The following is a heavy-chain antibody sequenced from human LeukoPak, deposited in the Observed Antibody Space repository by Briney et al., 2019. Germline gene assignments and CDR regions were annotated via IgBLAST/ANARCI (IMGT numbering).Heavy chain of an antibody. CDR3: ARERSYCSGGSCYGEGGMDV. D-gene: IGHD2-15*01. J-gene: IGHJ6*02. CDR1: GFTFSSYG. Sequence: GGSLRLSCAASGFTFSSYGMHWVRQAPGKGLEWVAVIWYDGSNKYYADSVKGRFTISRDNSKNTLYLQMNSLRAEDTAAYYCARERSYCSGGSCYGEGGMDVWGQGTTVTVSS. CDR2: IWYDGSNK. V-gene: IGHV3-33*01.